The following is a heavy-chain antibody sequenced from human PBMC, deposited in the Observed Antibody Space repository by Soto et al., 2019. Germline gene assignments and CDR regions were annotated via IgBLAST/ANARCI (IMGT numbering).Heavy chain of an antibody. V-gene: IGHV3-74*01. Sequence: GGSLSLSCAASGFTLSNYWMHWVRQAPGKGLVWVSRINSDGSTTTYAYSVKGRLTISRDNEKKTLYLQMNSLRAEETAGYYCARGKDQHNTRTYSYYDYWGQGTLVTVSS. CDR2: INSDGSTT. CDR3: ARGKDQHNTRTYSYYDY. D-gene: IGHD2-21*01. CDR1: GFTLSNYW. J-gene: IGHJ4*02.